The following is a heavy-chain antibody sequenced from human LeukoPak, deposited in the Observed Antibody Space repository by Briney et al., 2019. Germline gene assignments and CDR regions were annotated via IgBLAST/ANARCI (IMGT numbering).Heavy chain of an antibody. J-gene: IGHJ4*02. Sequence: GALVRLSCKAAVYTFTSYGISTVRQAPGHGLEWMGWISDYNGNTNYAQTLQGRVTMTTDTSTSTAYMELRSLRSDDTAVYYRARDGGIVLMVYAEYFDYWGQGTLVTVSS. V-gene: IGHV1-18*01. CDR3: ARDGGIVLMVYAEYFDY. D-gene: IGHD2-8*01. CDR1: VYTFTSYG. CDR2: ISDYNGNT.